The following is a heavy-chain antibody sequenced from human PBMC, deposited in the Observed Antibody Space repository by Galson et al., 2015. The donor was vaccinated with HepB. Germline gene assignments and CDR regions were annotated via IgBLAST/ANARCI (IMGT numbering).Heavy chain of an antibody. J-gene: IGHJ6*02. V-gene: IGHV1-2*04. CDR2: INPNSGGT. Sequence: SVKVSCKASGYTFTGYYMHWVRQAPGQGLEWMGWINPNSGGTNYAQKFQGWVTMTRDTSISTAYMEPSRLRSDDTAVYYCARDRWDTAMVKPHYYYYGMDVWGQGTLVTVSS. CDR3: ARDRWDTAMVKPHYYYYGMDV. D-gene: IGHD5-18*01. CDR1: GYTFTGYY.